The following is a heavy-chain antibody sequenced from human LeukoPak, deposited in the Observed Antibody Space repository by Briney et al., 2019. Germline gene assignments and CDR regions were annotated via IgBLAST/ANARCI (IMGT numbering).Heavy chain of an antibody. CDR3: ASSSGGSWNDAFDI. D-gene: IGHD2-15*01. CDR2: IKQDGSEK. V-gene: IGHV3-7*01. CDR1: GFTFSSYW. J-gene: IGHJ3*02. Sequence: GGSLRLSCAASGFTFSSYWMSWVRQAPGKGLEWVANIKQDGSEKYYVDSVKGRFTISRDNAKNSLYLQMNSLSAEDTAVYYCASSSGGSWNDAFDIWGQGTMVTVSS.